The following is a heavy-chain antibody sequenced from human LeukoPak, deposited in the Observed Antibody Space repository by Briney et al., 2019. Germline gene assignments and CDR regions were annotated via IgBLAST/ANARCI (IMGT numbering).Heavy chain of an antibody. J-gene: IGHJ5*02. CDR1: GGSFSGYY. V-gene: IGHV4-34*01. CDR2: INHSGST. CDR3: AGGITRYWFDP. Sequence: PSETLSLTCAVYGGSFSGYYWSWIRQPPGKGLEWIGEINHSGSTNYNPSLKSRVTISVDTSKNQFSLKLSSVTAADTAVYYCAGGITRYWFDPWGQGTLVTVSS. D-gene: IGHD1-14*01.